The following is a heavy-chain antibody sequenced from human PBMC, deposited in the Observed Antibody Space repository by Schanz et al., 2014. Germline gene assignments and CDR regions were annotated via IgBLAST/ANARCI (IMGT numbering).Heavy chain of an antibody. CDR3: ARDRRNADLDY. J-gene: IGHJ4*02. CDR1: GFTFSDYW. V-gene: IGHV3-48*01. CDR2: VSRSTPDI. Sequence: EVHLVESGGGLVQPGGSLRLSCAASGFTFSDYWMSWVRQAPGKGPEWVSYVSRSTPDIYYADSVKGRFTMSRDNAKNSVFLQMNSLRAEDTALYYCARDRRNADLDYWGQGTLVTVSS. D-gene: IGHD1-1*01.